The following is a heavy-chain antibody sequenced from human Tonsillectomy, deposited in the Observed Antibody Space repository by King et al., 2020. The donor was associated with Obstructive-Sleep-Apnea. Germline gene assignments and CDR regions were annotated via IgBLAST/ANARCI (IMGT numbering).Heavy chain of an antibody. Sequence: VQLVESGGGLVKPGGSLRLSCAASGFTFSDHYMSWIRQAPGKGLESLSYISGNSIDTKYADSVKGRFTISRDNALESLYLQMNSLRVEDTAVYYCPRGPRNLDYWGPGTLVTVSS. CDR3: PRGPRNLDY. V-gene: IGHV3-11*06. CDR1: GFTFSDHY. D-gene: IGHD2-15*01. CDR2: ISGNSIDT. J-gene: IGHJ4*02.